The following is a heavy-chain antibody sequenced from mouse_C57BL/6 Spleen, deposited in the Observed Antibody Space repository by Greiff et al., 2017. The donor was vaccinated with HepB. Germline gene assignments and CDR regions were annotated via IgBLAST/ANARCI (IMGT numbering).Heavy chain of an antibody. CDR2: IDPSDSET. V-gene: IGHV1-52*01. Sequence: QVQLQQPGAELVRPGSSVKLSCKASGYTFTSYWMHWVKRRPIQGLEWIGNIDPSDSETHYNQKFKDKATLTVDKSSSTAYMQLSSLTSEDSAVYYCARSDYGSSYAWFAYWGQRTLVTVSA. J-gene: IGHJ3*01. CDR1: GYTFTSYW. D-gene: IGHD1-1*01. CDR3: ARSDYGSSYAWFAY.